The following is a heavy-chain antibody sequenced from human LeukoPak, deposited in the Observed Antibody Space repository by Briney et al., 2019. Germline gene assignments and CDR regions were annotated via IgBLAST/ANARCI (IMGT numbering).Heavy chain of an antibody. D-gene: IGHD3-3*01. CDR3: AQGDSYYDFLLSV. CDR1: GFTFRSYA. Sequence: PGGSPRLSCEASGFTFRSYAMTWVRQAPGKGLEWVSAISGSGAKTYYADSVKGRFTISRDNSRNTLYLQMNSLRAEDTAIYYCAQGDSYYDFLLSVWGQGTMVTVSS. J-gene: IGHJ3*01. V-gene: IGHV3-23*01. CDR2: ISGSGAKT.